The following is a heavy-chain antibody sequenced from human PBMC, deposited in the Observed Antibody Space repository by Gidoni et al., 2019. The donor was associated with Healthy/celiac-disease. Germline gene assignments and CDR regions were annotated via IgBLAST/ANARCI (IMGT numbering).Heavy chain of an antibody. Sequence: EVQLVETGGGLIQPGWSLRLSCAASGFTVSRNYMSWVRQAPGKGLEWVSVIYSGGSTYYADSVKGRFTISRDNSKNTLYLQMNSLRAEDTAVYYCARDSLYYDSSGSVYGMDVWGQGTTVTVSS. CDR3: ARDSLYYDSSGSVYGMDV. V-gene: IGHV3-53*02. CDR2: IYSGGST. CDR1: GFTVSRNY. D-gene: IGHD3-22*01. J-gene: IGHJ6*02.